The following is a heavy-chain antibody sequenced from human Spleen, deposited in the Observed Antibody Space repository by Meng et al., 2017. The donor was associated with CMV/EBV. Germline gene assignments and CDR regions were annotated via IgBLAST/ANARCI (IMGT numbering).Heavy chain of an antibody. D-gene: IGHD2-2*02. CDR3: ARVGLRCSSTSCYRWAYDY. Sequence: GGSLRLSCAASGFTFSSYSMNWVRQAPGKGLEWVSYINGGGRTIYYADSVKGRFTISRDNAKNSLYLQMNSLRAEDTAVYYCARVGLRCSSTSCYRWAYDYWGQGTLVTVSS. CDR2: INGGGRTI. J-gene: IGHJ4*02. CDR1: GFTFSSYS. V-gene: IGHV3-48*04.